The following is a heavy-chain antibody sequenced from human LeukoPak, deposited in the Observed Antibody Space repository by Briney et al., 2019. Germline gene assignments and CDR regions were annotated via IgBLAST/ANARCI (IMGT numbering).Heavy chain of an antibody. CDR1: GDSVSSNSAA. V-gene: IGHV6-1*01. D-gene: IGHD1-26*01. Sequence: SQTLSLTCDISGDSVSSNSAAWNWIRQSPSRGLEWLGRTYYRSKWYNDYAASVKSRISINPGTSKNQFSLHLNSVTTEDTAVYYCGRDQGGSYYFDYWGQGTLVTVSS. CDR3: GRDQGGSYYFDY. J-gene: IGHJ4*02. CDR2: TYYRSKWYN.